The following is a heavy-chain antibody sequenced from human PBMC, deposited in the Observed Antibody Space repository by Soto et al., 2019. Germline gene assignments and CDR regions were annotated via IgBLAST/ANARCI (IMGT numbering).Heavy chain of an antibody. Sequence: QVQLHESGPGLVKPSETLALTCTVSGTSISSYYWSWVRQPPGKGLEWIGHIYYSGSTNYNPSLKSRATISVDTSKNQFSLKLTSVTAADTAVYYCASLGYSGSGSGKWGRGTLVTVSS. CDR2: IYYSGST. J-gene: IGHJ4*02. CDR3: ASLGYSGSGSGK. CDR1: GTSISSYY. V-gene: IGHV4-59*08. D-gene: IGHD5-12*01.